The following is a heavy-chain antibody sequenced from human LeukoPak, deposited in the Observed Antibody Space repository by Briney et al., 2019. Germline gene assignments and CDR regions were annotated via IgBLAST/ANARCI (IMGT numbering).Heavy chain of an antibody. D-gene: IGHD2-2*01. CDR3: ARRQGCSNTACPPDY. CDR1: GYTFTGYW. V-gene: IGHV5-51*01. Sequence: KPGESLKISCKGSGYTFTGYWIGWVRQMPGKGLEWMGAINPRDSDTRYNPSFQGQVTMSADKSISTAYLQWSSLKASDTAMYYCARRQGCSNTACPPDYWGQGTLVTASS. J-gene: IGHJ4*02. CDR2: INPRDSDT.